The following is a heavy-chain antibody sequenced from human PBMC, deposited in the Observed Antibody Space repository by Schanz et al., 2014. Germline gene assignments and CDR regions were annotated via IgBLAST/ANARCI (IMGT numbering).Heavy chain of an antibody. D-gene: IGHD3-10*01. CDR3: VRQLLWFGESGVDT. J-gene: IGHJ5*02. Sequence: QLQLQESGPGLVKPSETLSLTCTVSGGSIRRSTYYWGWIRQPPGKGLEWVASIYNSGSAYYGPSLKIRVTIPVGTSKTQFSLRLTSVTASDTAVYYCVRQLLWFGESGVDTWGQGTLVVVSS. V-gene: IGHV4-39*01. CDR2: IYNSGSA. CDR1: GGSIRRSTYY.